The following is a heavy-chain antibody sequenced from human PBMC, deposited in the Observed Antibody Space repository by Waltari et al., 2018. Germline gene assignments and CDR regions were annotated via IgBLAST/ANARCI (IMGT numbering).Heavy chain of an antibody. Sequence: QVQLQQWGAGLLKPSETLSLTCAVYGGSFSGYYWSWIRQPPGKGLEWIGEINHRGRTNNNPSRKSRVTISVDTSKNQFSRKLSSVTAADTAVYYCAREGIVVVTAKYYYYYGMDVWGQGTTVTVSS. V-gene: IGHV4-34*01. CDR2: INHRGRT. J-gene: IGHJ6*02. CDR3: AREGIVVVTAKYYYYYGMDV. CDR1: GGSFSGYY. D-gene: IGHD2-21*02.